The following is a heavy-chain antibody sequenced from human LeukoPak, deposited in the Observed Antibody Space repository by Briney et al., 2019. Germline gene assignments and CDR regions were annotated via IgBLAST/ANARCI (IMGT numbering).Heavy chain of an antibody. CDR2: ISYDGSNK. V-gene: IGHV3-30*18. CDR3: AKEGEAAAGTEGDY. CDR1: GFTFSSYG. D-gene: IGHD6-13*01. Sequence: GGSLRLSCAASGFTFSSYGMPWVRQAPGKGLEWVAVISYDGSNKYYADSVKGRFTISRDNSKNTLYLQMNSLRAEDTAVYYCAKEGEAAAGTEGDYWGQGTLVTVSS. J-gene: IGHJ4*02.